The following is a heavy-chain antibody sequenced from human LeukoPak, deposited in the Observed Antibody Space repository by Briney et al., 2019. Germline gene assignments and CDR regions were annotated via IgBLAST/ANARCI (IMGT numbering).Heavy chain of an antibody. CDR3: ARDMMTTDAFDI. J-gene: IGHJ3*02. D-gene: IGHD4-11*01. V-gene: IGHV4-38-2*02. Sequence: SETLSLTCTVSGYSISSGYYWGWIRQPPGKGLEWIGSIYHSGSTYYNPSLKSRVTISVDRSKNQFSLKLSSVTAADTAVYYCARDMMTTDAFDIWGQGTMVTVSS. CDR2: IYHSGST. CDR1: GYSISSGYY.